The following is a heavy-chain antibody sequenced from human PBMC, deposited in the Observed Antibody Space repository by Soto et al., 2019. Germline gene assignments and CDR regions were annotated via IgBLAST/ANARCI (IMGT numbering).Heavy chain of an antibody. Sequence: QTLSLTCAISGDSVSSNSAAWDWVRQSPSRGLEWLGRTYYRSKWYNDYAVSVKSRITINPDTSKNQFSLQLNSVTPEDTAVYYCARVRIVGATESPNYYYYGMDVWGQGTTVTVSS. J-gene: IGHJ6*02. CDR2: TYYRSKWYN. CDR1: GDSVSSNSAA. D-gene: IGHD1-26*01. CDR3: ARVRIVGATESPNYYYYGMDV. V-gene: IGHV6-1*01.